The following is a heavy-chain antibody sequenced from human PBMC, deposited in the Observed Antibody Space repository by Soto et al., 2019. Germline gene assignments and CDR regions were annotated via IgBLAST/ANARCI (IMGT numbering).Heavy chain of an antibody. CDR3: VKDGRVTIFPY. CDR2: ISSNGGST. D-gene: IGHD3-3*01. V-gene: IGHV3-64D*06. CDR1: GFTFSSYA. Sequence: PEGSLRLSCSASGFTFSSYAMHWVRQAPGKGLEYVSAISSNGGSTYYADSVKGRFTISRDNSKNTLYLQMSSLRAEDTAVYYCVKDGRVTIFPYWGQGTLVTVSS. J-gene: IGHJ4*02.